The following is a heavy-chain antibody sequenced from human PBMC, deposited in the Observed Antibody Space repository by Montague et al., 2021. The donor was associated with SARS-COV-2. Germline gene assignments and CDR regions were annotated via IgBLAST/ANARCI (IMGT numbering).Heavy chain of an antibody. D-gene: IGHD3-9*01. CDR2: IDWDDDK. Sequence: PALLKPTQTLTLTCTFSGFSLSTSGMCVSWIRQPPGKALEWLARIDWDDDKYYSTSLKTRLTISKDTSKNQVVLTMTNMDPVDTATYYCARRTYDILTGYDYGMDVWGQGTTVTVSS. J-gene: IGHJ6*02. V-gene: IGHV2-70*11. CDR3: ARRTYDILTGYDYGMDV. CDR1: GFSLSTSGMC.